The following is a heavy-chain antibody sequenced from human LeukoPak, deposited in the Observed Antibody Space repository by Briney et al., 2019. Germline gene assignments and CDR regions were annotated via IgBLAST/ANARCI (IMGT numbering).Heavy chain of an antibody. Sequence: GGSLRLSCAASGFTFSSYAMSWVRRAPGKGLEWVSSISSSSSYIYYADSVKGRFTISRDNAKNSLYLQMNSLRAEDTAVYYCARDYSLDFDYWGQGTLVTVSS. CDR3: ARDYSLDFDY. D-gene: IGHD2-15*01. CDR2: ISSSSSYI. V-gene: IGHV3-21*01. J-gene: IGHJ4*02. CDR1: GFTFSSYA.